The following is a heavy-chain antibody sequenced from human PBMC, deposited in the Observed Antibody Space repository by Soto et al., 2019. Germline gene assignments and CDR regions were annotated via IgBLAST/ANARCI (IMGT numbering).Heavy chain of an antibody. D-gene: IGHD5-18*01. J-gene: IGHJ5*02. CDR1: GGSLSSNY. Sequence: SETLSLTCIVSGGSLSSNYWSWVRRPAGKGLEWIGRINTSGSSSYNPSLKSRVTMSVDTSKNQFSLKLSSVTAADTAVYYCARAGATAMVSYIPWFDPWGQGTLVTVSS. V-gene: IGHV4-4*07. CDR3: ARAGATAMVSYIPWFDP. CDR2: INTSGSS.